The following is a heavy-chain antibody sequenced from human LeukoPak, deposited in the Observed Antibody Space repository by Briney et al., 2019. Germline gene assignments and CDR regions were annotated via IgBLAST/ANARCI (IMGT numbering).Heavy chain of an antibody. D-gene: IGHD2-2*01. CDR3: ARICSSTDCLIPD. J-gene: IGHJ4*02. V-gene: IGHV3-74*01. Sequence: GGSLRLPCAASGFTFSRHWMHWVRQAPGKGLVWISRINSDASDTNYADFVKGRFTISRDNAKNTVYLQINSLRDEDTAVYYCARICSSTDCLIPDWGQGTLVTVSS. CDR2: INSDASDT. CDR1: GFTFSRHW.